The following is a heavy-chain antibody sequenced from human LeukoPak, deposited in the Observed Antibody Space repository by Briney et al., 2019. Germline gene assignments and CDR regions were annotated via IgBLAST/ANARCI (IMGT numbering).Heavy chain of an antibody. CDR3: ARGANRIAVAGSYFDY. D-gene: IGHD6-19*01. CDR2: ISYDGSNK. J-gene: IGHJ4*02. V-gene: IGHV3-30-3*01. Sequence: GGSLRLSCAASGFTFSSYAMHWVRQAPGKGLEWVAVISYDGSNKYYADSVKGRFTISRDNSKNTLYLQMNSLRAEDTAVYYCARGANRIAVAGSYFDYWGQGALVTVSS. CDR1: GFTFSSYA.